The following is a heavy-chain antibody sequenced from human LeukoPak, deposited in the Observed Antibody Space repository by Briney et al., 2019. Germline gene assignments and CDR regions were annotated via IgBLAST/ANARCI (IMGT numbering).Heavy chain of an antibody. D-gene: IGHD6-13*01. CDR1: GYSFTSYW. J-gene: IGHJ4*02. V-gene: IGHV5-51*01. Sequence: GESLKISCKGSGYSFTSYWIGWVRQMPGKGLEWMGIIYPGDSDTRYSPSFQGQVTISADKSISTAYLQWSSLKASDTAMYYCARLRGSVAAAGTCYFDYWGQGTLVTVSS. CDR2: IYPGDSDT. CDR3: ARLRGSVAAAGTCYFDY.